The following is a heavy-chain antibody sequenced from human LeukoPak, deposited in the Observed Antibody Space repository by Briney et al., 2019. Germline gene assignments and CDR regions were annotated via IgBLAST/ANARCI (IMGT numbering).Heavy chain of an antibody. CDR1: GFALSSHW. Sequence: PGGSLRLSCAASGFALSSHWMTWVRQVPGRGPEWVANVNRDGSETYYLDSAKGRFTISRDNAKNSLYLQMNSLRAEDTAVYYCARVQLSGYSSSEWDYWGQGTLVTVSS. CDR2: VNRDGSET. D-gene: IGHD6-13*01. V-gene: IGHV3-7*01. CDR3: ARVQLSGYSSSEWDY. J-gene: IGHJ4*02.